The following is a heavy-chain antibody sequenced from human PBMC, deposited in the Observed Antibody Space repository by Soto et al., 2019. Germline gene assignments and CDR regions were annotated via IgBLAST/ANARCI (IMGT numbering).Heavy chain of an antibody. J-gene: IGHJ6*02. CDR2: ISYDGSNK. V-gene: IGHV3-30*18. Sequence: QVQLVESGGGVVQPGRSLRLSCAASGFTFSSYGMHWVRQAPGKGLEWVAVISYDGSNKYYADSVKCRFTISRDNSKNTLYLQMDSLGAEDRGVYYCAKVGAYGSGWYLGDYYYGMDVWGQGTTVTVSS. CDR3: AKVGAYGSGWYLGDYYYGMDV. D-gene: IGHD6-19*01. CDR1: GFTFSSYG.